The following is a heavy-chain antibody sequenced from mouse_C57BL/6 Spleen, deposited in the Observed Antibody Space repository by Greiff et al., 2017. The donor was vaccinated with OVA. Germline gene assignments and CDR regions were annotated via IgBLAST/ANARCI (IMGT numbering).Heavy chain of an antibody. D-gene: IGHD2-13*01. CDR3: ARGDLTTRVHWYFDV. V-gene: IGHV1-54*01. CDR1: GYAFTNYL. CDR2: INPGSGGT. J-gene: IGHJ1*03. Sequence: QVQLQQSGAELVRPGTSVKVSCKASGYAFTNYLIEWVKQRPGQGLEWIGVINPGSGGTNYNEKFKGKATLTADKSSSTAYMQLSSLTSEDSAVYVCARGDLTTRVHWYFDVWGTGTTVTVSS.